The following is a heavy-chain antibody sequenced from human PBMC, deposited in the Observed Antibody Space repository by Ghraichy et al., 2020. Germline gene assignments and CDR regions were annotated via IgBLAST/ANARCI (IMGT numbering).Heavy chain of an antibody. V-gene: IGHV4-34*01. D-gene: IGHD6-19*01. CDR2: INHSEKS. J-gene: IGHJ4*02. CDR3: ARGAPGIAVAPVY. Sequence: SQTLSLTCTVYGGSFGGYYWNWIRQPPGKGLGWIGQINHSEKSDYNPSLKSRVTISVDTSKNQFSLKLSSVTAADTAVYYCARGAPGIAVAPVYWGQGTLVTVSS. CDR1: GGSFGGYY.